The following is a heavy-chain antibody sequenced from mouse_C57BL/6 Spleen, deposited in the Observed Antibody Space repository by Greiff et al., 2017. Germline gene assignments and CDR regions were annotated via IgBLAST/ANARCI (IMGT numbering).Heavy chain of an antibody. CDR3: ARNLLDYYGSSPYAMDY. D-gene: IGHD1-1*01. CDR1: GYTFTDHT. CDR2: IYPRDGST. J-gene: IGHJ4*01. V-gene: IGHV1-78*01. Sequence: QVQLQQSDAELVKPGASVKISCKVSGYTFTDHTIHWMKQRPEQGLEWIGYIYPRDGSTKYNEKFKGKATLTADKSSNKTYMKLKSMTSEDTAVDFCARNLLDYYGSSPYAMDYWGQGTSVTVSS.